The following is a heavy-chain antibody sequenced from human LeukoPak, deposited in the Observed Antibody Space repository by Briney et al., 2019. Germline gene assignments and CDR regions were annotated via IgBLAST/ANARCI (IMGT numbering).Heavy chain of an antibody. J-gene: IGHJ4*02. V-gene: IGHV3-53*01. CDR3: ARDSVGATPLY. CDR1: GFTFSSNY. D-gene: IGHD1-26*01. Sequence: GGSLRLSCAASGFTFSSNYMSWVRQAPGKGLEWVSVIYSGGSTYYADSVKGRFTISRDNSKNTLYLQMNSLRAEDTAVYYCARDSVGATPLYWGQGTLVTVSS. CDR2: IYSGGST.